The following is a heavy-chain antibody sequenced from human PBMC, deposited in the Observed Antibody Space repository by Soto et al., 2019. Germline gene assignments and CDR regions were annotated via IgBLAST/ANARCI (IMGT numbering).Heavy chain of an antibody. V-gene: IGHV4-38-2*01. Sequence: PSETLSLTCAVSGYSISSGYYWGWIRQPPGKGLEWIGSIYHSGSTYYNPSLKSRVTISVDRSKNQFSLKLSSVTAADTAVYYCARGGPFRDPLGYWGQGTLVTVSS. CDR3: ARGGPFRDPLGY. CDR2: IYHSGST. CDR1: GYSISSGYY. J-gene: IGHJ4*02. D-gene: IGHD7-27*01.